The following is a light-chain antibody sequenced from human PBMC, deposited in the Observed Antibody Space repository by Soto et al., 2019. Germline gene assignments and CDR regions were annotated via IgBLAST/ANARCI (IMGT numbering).Light chain of an antibody. V-gene: IGLV2-14*03. Sequence: SVLPQPASVSVSPGQSITISCTGTISDVSGYNFVSWYQQYPGEAPKLMIYDVSNRPSGVSNRFSGSKSGNTASLTISGLQAEDEADYYCSSYTSSNTYVFGTGTKVTVL. J-gene: IGLJ1*01. CDR1: ISDVSGYNF. CDR3: SSYTSSNTYV. CDR2: DVS.